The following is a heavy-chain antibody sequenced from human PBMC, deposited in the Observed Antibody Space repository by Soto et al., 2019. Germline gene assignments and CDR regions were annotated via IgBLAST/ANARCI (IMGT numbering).Heavy chain of an antibody. D-gene: IGHD4-17*01. Sequence: QVQLVQSGPEVQKPGASVKVSCNAFGYIFNNYGISWVRQAPGQGLEWMGWIYSKEGRINFAQKFQGRVTLTTDTSTSTAYVELRSLRFDDSAVYFCARDIDYDIDYWGQGTLVTVSS. V-gene: IGHV1-18*01. CDR1: GYIFNNYG. J-gene: IGHJ4*02. CDR2: IYSKEGRI. CDR3: ARDIDYDIDY.